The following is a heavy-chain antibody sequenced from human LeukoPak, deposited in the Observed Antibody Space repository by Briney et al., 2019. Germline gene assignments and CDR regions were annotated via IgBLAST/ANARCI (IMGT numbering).Heavy chain of an antibody. CDR1: GGSFSGYY. CDR3: ARGRSRGLLRSYYYYGTDV. D-gene: IGHD3-22*01. CDR2: INHSGST. V-gene: IGHV4-34*01. Sequence: PSETLSLTCAVYGGSFSGYYWSWIRQPPGKGLEWIGEINHSGSTNYNPSLKSRVTISVDTSKNQFSLKLSSVTAADTAVYYCARGRSRGLLRSYYYYGTDVWGQGTTVTVSS. J-gene: IGHJ6*02.